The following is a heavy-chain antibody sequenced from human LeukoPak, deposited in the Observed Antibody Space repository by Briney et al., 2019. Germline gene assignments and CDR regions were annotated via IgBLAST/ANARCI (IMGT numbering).Heavy chain of an antibody. J-gene: IGHJ3*02. D-gene: IGHD3-22*01. V-gene: IGHV3-30-3*01. Sequence: NKYYADSVKGRFTISRDNSKNTLYLQMNSLRAEDTAVYYCARGGYYYDSSGYLKRDAFDIWGQGTMVTVSS. CDR2: NK. CDR3: ARGGYYYDSSGYLKRDAFDI.